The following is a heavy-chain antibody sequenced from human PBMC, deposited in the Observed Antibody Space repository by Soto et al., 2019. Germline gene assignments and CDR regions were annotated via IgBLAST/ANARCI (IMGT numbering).Heavy chain of an antibody. D-gene: IGHD1-1*01. J-gene: IGHJ4*02. V-gene: IGHV3-23*01. CDR3: AAGTNSDWYTY. CDR1: GFTFSSYA. Sequence: ESGGGLEQPGGSLRLSCAASGFTFSSYAMSWVRQTPGKGLEWVSLISGSGGDTYYADSVKGRLTISRDNSKNTLYLQMNSLGAEDTAVYYCAAGTNSDWYTYWGQGTLVTVSS. CDR2: ISGSGGDT.